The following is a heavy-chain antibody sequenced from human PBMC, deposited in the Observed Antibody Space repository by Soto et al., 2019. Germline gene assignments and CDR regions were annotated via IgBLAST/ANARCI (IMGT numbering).Heavy chain of an antibody. V-gene: IGHV1-3*01. CDR2: INAGNGNT. Sequence: ASVKVSCKASGYTFTNYAMHWVRQAPGQRLEWMGWINAGNGNTKYSQKFQGRVTITRDTSASTAYMELSSLRSEDTAVYYCARDMGDCSSSSCYNPLFDYWGQGTLVTVSS. D-gene: IGHD2-2*02. CDR3: ARDMGDCSSSSCYNPLFDY. J-gene: IGHJ4*02. CDR1: GYTFTNYA.